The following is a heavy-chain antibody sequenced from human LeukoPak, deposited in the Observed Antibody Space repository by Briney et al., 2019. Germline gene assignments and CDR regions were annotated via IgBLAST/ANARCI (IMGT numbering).Heavy chain of an antibody. D-gene: IGHD3-22*01. CDR1: LFSFDTHA. Sequence: ALRLSRAHSLFSFDTHAMHWVRHVPGKGLEWVSGITWNGGSVGYAHSVKGRFTTSRDSGEKSLYLQMNSLKPEDTALYYCARGPGYYYDSSVYLDFWGQRILVTVSS. CDR2: ITWNGGSV. V-gene: IGHV3-9*01. J-gene: IGHJ4*02. CDR3: ARGPGYYYDSSVYLDF.